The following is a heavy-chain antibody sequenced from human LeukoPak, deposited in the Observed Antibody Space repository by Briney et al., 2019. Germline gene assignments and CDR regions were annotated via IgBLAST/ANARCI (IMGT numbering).Heavy chain of an antibody. Sequence: PETLSLTCAVYGGSFSGYYWRWLRQPPPTGLEWIGEIYDSGSTNYNPSLKSRVTISVDTSKNQFSLKLSSVTAADTAVYYCASYYGDGYYYMDVWGKGTTVTISS. J-gene: IGHJ6*03. CDR1: GGSFSGYY. D-gene: IGHD4-17*01. CDR2: IYDSGST. V-gene: IGHV4-34*01. CDR3: ASYYGDGYYYMDV.